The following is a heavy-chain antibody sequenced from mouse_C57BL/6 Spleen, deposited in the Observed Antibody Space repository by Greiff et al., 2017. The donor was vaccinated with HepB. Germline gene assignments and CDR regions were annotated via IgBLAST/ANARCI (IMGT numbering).Heavy chain of an antibody. CDR1: GFSLTSYG. CDR2: IWSGGST. CDR3: ARGSNYWFAY. D-gene: IGHD2-5*01. J-gene: IGHJ3*01. V-gene: IGHV2-2*01. Sequence: VHLVESGPGLVQPSQSLSITCTVSGFSLTSYGVHWVRQSPGKGLEWLGVIWSGGSTDYNAAFISRLSISKDNSKSQVFFKMNSLQADDTAIYYCARGSNYWFAYWGQGTLVTVSA.